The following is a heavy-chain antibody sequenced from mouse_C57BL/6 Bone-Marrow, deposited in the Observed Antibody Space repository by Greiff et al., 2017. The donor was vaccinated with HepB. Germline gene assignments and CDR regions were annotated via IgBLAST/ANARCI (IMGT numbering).Heavy chain of an antibody. Sequence: QVQLQQPGAELVKPGASVKLSCKASGYTFTSYWMQWVKQRPGQGLEWIGAIDPSDSYTNYNQKFKGKATLTVDTSSSTAYMQLSSLTSEDAAVYYCARPITTVSKRFAYWGQGTLVTVSA. V-gene: IGHV1-50*01. CDR3: ARPITTVSKRFAY. D-gene: IGHD1-1*01. J-gene: IGHJ3*01. CDR2: IDPSDSYT. CDR1: GYTFTSYW.